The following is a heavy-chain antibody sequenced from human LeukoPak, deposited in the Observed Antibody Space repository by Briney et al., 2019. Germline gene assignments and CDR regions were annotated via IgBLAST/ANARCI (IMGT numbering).Heavy chain of an antibody. V-gene: IGHV3-53*01. CDR2: IYSGGST. CDR3: ARVRRDYGEPVGAFDY. CDR1: GFTVSSNY. D-gene: IGHD4-17*01. Sequence: PGGSLRLSCAASGFTVSSNYMSWVRQAPGKGLEWVSVIYSGGSTYYADSVKGRFTISRDNSKNTLYLQMNSLRAEDTAVYYCARVRRDYGEPVGAFDYWGQGTLVTVSS. J-gene: IGHJ4*02.